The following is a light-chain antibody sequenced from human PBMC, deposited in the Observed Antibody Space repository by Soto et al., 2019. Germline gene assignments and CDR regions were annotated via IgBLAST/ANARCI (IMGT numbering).Light chain of an antibody. CDR2: QDN. CDR1: KLGDKY. J-gene: IGLJ1*01. Sequence: SSELTQSPSVSVSPGQTASITCSGDKLGDKYASWYQQKPGQSPVLVIYQDNKRPSGIPERFSGSNSGNTATLTISGTQAMDEADYYCQAWDSSTGVFGTGTKLTVL. CDR3: QAWDSSTGV. V-gene: IGLV3-1*01.